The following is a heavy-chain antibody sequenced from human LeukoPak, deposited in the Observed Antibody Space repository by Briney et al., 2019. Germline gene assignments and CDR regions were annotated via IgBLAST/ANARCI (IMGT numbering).Heavy chain of an antibody. Sequence: SETLSLTCTVSGGSISSYYWSWIRQPPGKGLEWIGYIYYSGSTNYNPSLKSRVTISVDTSKKQFSLKLSSVTAADTAVYYCARSGPLMIHYYYYMDVWGKGTTVTVSS. V-gene: IGHV4-59*01. D-gene: IGHD3-16*01. J-gene: IGHJ6*03. CDR3: ARSGPLMIHYYYYMDV. CDR1: GGSISSYY. CDR2: IYYSGST.